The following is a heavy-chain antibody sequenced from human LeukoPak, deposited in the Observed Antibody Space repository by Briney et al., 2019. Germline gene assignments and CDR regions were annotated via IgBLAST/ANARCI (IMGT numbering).Heavy chain of an antibody. CDR3: ARGGNRVYGYYYMDD. D-gene: IGHD2-8*01. Sequence: ASVKVSCKASGGTFSSYAISWVRQAPGQGLEWMGGIIPIFGTVNYAQKFQGRVTITADESTSTAYMELSSLRSEDTAVYYCARGGNRVYGYYYMDDWGKGTTVTVSS. CDR1: GGTFSSYA. J-gene: IGHJ6*03. CDR2: IIPIFGTV. V-gene: IGHV1-69*01.